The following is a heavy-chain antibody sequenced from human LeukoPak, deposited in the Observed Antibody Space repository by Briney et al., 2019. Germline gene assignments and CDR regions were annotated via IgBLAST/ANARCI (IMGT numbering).Heavy chain of an antibody. Sequence: SETLSLTCTVSGYSISTNYYGSWIRLPPGKGLEWVGNIYHNGNTYYNPPLKSRVTMSVDTSKNQFSLQLSSVTAADTAVYYCARAPSIAAPIDYWGPGTLVTVSS. J-gene: IGHJ4*02. D-gene: IGHD6-13*01. V-gene: IGHV4-38-2*02. CDR2: IYHNGNT. CDR3: ARAPSIAAPIDY. CDR1: GYSISTNYY.